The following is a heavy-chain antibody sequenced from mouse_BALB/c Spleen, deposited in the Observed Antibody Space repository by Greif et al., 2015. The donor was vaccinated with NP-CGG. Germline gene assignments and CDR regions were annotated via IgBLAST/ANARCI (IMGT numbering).Heavy chain of an antibody. CDR3: ARNGNHAYYAMDY. V-gene: IGHV2-4*02. J-gene: IGHJ4*01. CDR1: GFSLTSYG. CDR2: IWSGGST. Sequence: QVQLKESGPGLVQPSQSLSITCTVSGFSLTSYGVHWVRQPPGKGLEWLGVIWSGGSTDYNAAFISRLSISKDNSKSQVFFKMNSLQADDTAIYYCARNGNHAYYAMDYWGQGTSVTVSS. D-gene: IGHD2-1*01.